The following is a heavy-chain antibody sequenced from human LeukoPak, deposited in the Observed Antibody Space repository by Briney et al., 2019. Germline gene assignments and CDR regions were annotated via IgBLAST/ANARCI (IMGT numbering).Heavy chain of an antibody. D-gene: IGHD2-21*02. V-gene: IGHV3-30*03. CDR1: GFTFSSYG. CDR2: ISYAGSNK. J-gene: IGHJ4*02. Sequence: GGSLRLSCAASGFTFSSYGMHWVRQAPGKGLEWVAVISYAGSNKDYAASVKARFTISHDNSNHRLYLQMSSPRAADTAVYYCARDYDGGDASGYFDYWGQGTLVTVSS. CDR3: ARDYDGGDASGYFDY.